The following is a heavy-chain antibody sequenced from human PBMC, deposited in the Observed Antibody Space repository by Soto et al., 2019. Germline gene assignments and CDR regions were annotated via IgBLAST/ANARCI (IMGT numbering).Heavy chain of an antibody. CDR3: ARLPRDCNKTSCYYADH. J-gene: IGHJ4*01. D-gene: IGHD2-2*01. CDR1: GENLNTNW. V-gene: IGHV5-51*01. Sequence: EALNRSCRGGGENLNTNWFVLVRQLPGKGLEWVGIMYPGDSDTRYNPSLQGHVTLSADVTVSTAFLQWRSLKTSDTGMYFCARLPRDCNKTSCYYADHWGHGTQVTAPQ. CDR2: MYPGDSDT.